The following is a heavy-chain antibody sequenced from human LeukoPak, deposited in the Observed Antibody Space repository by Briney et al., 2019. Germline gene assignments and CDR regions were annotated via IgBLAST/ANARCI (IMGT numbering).Heavy chain of an antibody. CDR3: AKEGNIVVVTAMLGY. J-gene: IGHJ4*02. V-gene: IGHV3-11*04. D-gene: IGHD2-21*02. Sequence: GGSLRLSCAASGFTFSDYFMSWIRQAPGKGLDWVSYISGSGGAIYYADSVKGRFTISRDNSKNTLYLQMNSLRAEDTAVYYCAKEGNIVVVTAMLGYWGQGTLVTVSS. CDR2: ISGSGGAI. CDR1: GFTFSDYF.